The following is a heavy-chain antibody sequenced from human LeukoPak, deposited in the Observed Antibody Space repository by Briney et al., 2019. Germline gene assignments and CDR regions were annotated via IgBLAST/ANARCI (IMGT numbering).Heavy chain of an antibody. Sequence: HSGGSLRLSCAASGFTFDDYAMHWVRHAPGKGLEWVSGISWNSGSIGYADSVKGRFTISRDNAKNSLYLQMNSLRAEDTALYYCAKDMRYSSGSFDYWGQGTLVAVSS. J-gene: IGHJ4*02. CDR1: GFTFDDYA. CDR3: AKDMRYSSGSFDY. D-gene: IGHD6-19*01. CDR2: ISWNSGSI. V-gene: IGHV3-9*01.